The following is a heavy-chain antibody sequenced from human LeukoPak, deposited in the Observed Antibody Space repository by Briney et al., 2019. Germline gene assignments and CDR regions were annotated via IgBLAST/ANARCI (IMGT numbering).Heavy chain of an antibody. V-gene: IGHV5-51*01. CDR1: GYTLSSYW. CDR2: IYPGDSDT. Sequence: GESLKISCKVSGYTLSSYWIGWVRQMPGEGLEWMGIIYPGDSDTRYSPSFQGQVTISADTTISTAYLQWTSLKASDTAMYYCARSTGGTGPADYWGQGTLVTVSS. CDR3: ARSTGGTGPADY. J-gene: IGHJ4*02. D-gene: IGHD2-8*02.